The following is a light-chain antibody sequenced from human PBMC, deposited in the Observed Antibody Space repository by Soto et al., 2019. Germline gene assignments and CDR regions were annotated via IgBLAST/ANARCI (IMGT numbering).Light chain of an antibody. CDR2: EVS. CDR1: SSDVGGYNY. Sequence: QPASVSGSPGQSITISCTGTSSDVGGYNYVSWYQQHPGKAPKLIIHEVSDRPSGVSNRFSGSKSGNTASLTISGLQAEDEADYYCSSYAGSNNLRVFGTGTKVTVL. J-gene: IGLJ1*01. CDR3: SSYAGSNNLRV. V-gene: IGLV2-14*01.